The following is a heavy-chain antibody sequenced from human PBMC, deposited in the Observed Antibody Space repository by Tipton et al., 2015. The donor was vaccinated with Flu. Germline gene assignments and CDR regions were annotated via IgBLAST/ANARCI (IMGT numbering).Heavy chain of an antibody. Sequence: QLVQSGAGVKKPGSSVKVSCKASGGIFRSNGISWVRQAPGQGLEWMGGIIAIFGSPNYAQKFQGRATITADESTTTVYLELSGRKFDDRAVYYCARHSGYDLRNHFAYWGQGTLGTVSS. CDR1: GGIFRSNG. V-gene: IGHV1-69*01. CDR2: IIAIFGSP. J-gene: IGHJ4*02. D-gene: IGHD5-12*01. CDR3: ARHSGYDLRNHFAY.